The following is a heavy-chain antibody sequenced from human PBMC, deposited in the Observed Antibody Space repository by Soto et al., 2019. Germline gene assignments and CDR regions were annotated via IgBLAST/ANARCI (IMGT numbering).Heavy chain of an antibody. Sequence: GGSLRLSCAASGFNFNTYSMNWVRQAPGKGLEWVSFISASGGYKYYADSVRGRFTISRDNAKKSVYLEMNSLTADDTAVYYCAGERSALPGARDAMDVWGQGTTVTVSS. J-gene: IGHJ6*02. CDR1: GFNFNTYS. D-gene: IGHD1-26*01. V-gene: IGHV3-21*01. CDR2: ISASGGYK. CDR3: AGERSALPGARDAMDV.